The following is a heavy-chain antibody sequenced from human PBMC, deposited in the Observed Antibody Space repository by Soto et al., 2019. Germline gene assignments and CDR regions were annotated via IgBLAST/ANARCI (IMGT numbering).Heavy chain of an antibody. Sequence: QVQLQQRGAGLLKPSETLSLTCAVYGGSFSGYYWSWIRQPPGKGLEWIGEINHSGGTNYNPSLKSRVTISVDTSKNQFSLKLSSVTAADTSVYYCARARRIAAAGSYYYYGIDVWGQGTTVTVSS. CDR1: GGSFSGYY. CDR3: ARARRIAAAGSYYYYGIDV. J-gene: IGHJ6*02. CDR2: INHSGGT. D-gene: IGHD6-13*01. V-gene: IGHV4-34*01.